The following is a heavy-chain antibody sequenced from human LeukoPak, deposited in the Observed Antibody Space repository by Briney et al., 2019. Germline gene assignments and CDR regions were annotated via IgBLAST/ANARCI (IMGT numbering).Heavy chain of an antibody. CDR2: IYYTGNT. CDR3: ARLPFYDSSGY. CDR1: GGSISSGDSY. Sequence: SETLSLTCTVSGGSISSGDSYWSWIRQPPGKGLEWIGYIYYTGNTNYNPSLKSRVTISVNTSKNQFSLKLSSVTAADTAVYYCARLPFYDSSGYWGQGTLVTVSS. J-gene: IGHJ4*02. D-gene: IGHD3-22*01. V-gene: IGHV4-61*08.